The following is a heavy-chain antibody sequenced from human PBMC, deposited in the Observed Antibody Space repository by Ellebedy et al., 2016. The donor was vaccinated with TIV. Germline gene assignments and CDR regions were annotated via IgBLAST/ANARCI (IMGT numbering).Heavy chain of an antibody. Sequence: AASVKVSCKASGYTFTGYYIFWVRQAPGQGLEWMGTIHPSGGSTNYAQKFQGRVTMTRDTSTSTVYMELSSLRSEDTAMYYGARVLVATSNYGMDVWGQGTTVTVSS. V-gene: IGHV1-46*01. J-gene: IGHJ6*02. CDR1: GYTFTGYY. CDR2: IHPSGGST. CDR3: ARVLVATSNYGMDV. D-gene: IGHD5-12*01.